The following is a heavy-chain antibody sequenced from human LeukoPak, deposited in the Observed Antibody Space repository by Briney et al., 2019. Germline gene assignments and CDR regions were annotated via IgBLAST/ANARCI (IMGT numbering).Heavy chain of an antibody. V-gene: IGHV4-59*01. D-gene: IGHD6-13*01. J-gene: IGHJ2*01. CDR1: GGSISSYY. CDR3: ARGRGSSSWYGWYFDL. Sequence: SETPSLTCTVSGGSISSYYWSWIRQPPGKGLEWIGYIYYSGSTNYNPSLKSRVTISVDTSKNQFSLKLSSVTAADTAVYYCARGRGSSSWYGWYFDLWGRGTLVTVSS. CDR2: IYYSGST.